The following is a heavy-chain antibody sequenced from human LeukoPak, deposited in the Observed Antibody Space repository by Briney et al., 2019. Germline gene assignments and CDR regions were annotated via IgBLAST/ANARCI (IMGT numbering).Heavy chain of an antibody. D-gene: IGHD3/OR15-3a*01. CDR3: AKGRWGLTINNFDL. CDR1: GFTFSTYW. J-gene: IGHJ3*01. V-gene: IGHV3-74*01. CDR2: ISSDGTNA. Sequence: GGSLRLSCAASGFTFSTYWMHWVRQVPGKGLVWVSRISSDGTNANYADSVKGRFTISRDSSKNTLYLQMNSLGGEDTALYYCAKGRWGLTINNFDLWGQGTMVTVSS.